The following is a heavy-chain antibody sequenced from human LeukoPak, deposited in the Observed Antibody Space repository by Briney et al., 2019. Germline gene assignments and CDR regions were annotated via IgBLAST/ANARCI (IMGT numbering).Heavy chain of an antibody. D-gene: IGHD3-16*02. CDR2: INHSGST. J-gene: IGHJ4*02. V-gene: IGHV4-34*01. CDR3: ARAQYDYVWGSYRSLDY. CDR1: GGSFSGYY. Sequence: SETLSLTCAAYGGSFSGYYWSWIRQPPGKGLEWIGEINHSGSTNYNPSLKSRVTISVDTSKNQFSLKLSSVTAADTAVYYCARAQYDYVWGSYRSLDYWGQGTLVTVSS.